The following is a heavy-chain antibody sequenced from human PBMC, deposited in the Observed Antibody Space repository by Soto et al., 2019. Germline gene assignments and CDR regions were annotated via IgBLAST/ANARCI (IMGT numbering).Heavy chain of an antibody. J-gene: IGHJ5*02. D-gene: IGHD3-9*01. Sequence: SETLSLTCTVSGGSISSSSYYWGWIRQPPGKGLGWIGSIYYSGSTYYNPSLKSRVTISVDTSKNQFSLKLGSVTAADTAVYYCATVTFDGNWFDPWGQGTLVTVSS. CDR2: IYYSGST. CDR3: ATVTFDGNWFDP. CDR1: GGSISSSSYY. V-gene: IGHV4-39*01.